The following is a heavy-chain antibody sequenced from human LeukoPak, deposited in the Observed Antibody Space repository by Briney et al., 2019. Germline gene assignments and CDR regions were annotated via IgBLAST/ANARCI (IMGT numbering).Heavy chain of an antibody. CDR1: GGSFSGYY. D-gene: IGHD3-3*01. CDR2: INHSGST. Sequence: SETLSLTCAVYGGSFSGYYWSWIRQPPGKGLEWIGEINHSGSTNYNPSLKSRVTISVDTSKNQFSLKLSSVTAADTAVYYCARGLVGYYDFWSGYLTAVFDYWGQGTLVTVSS. V-gene: IGHV4-34*01. J-gene: IGHJ4*02. CDR3: ARGLVGYYDFWSGYLTAVFDY.